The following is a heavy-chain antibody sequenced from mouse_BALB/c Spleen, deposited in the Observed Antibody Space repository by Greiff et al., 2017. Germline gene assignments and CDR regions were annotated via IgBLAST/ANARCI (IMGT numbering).Heavy chain of an antibody. CDR1: GYTFTSYW. Sequence: VQLQQPGAELVRPGASVKLSCKASGYTFTSYWINWVKQRPGQGLEWIGNIYPSDSYTNYNQKFKDKATLTVDKSSSTAYMQLSSPTSEDSAVYYCTRRDYGNYEGYFDVWGAGTTVTVSS. J-gene: IGHJ1*01. D-gene: IGHD2-1*01. CDR3: TRRDYGNYEGYFDV. V-gene: IGHV1-69*02. CDR2: IYPSDSYT.